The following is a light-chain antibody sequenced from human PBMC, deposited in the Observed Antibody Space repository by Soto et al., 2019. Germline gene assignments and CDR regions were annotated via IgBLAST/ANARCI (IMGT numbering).Light chain of an antibody. CDR2: EVT. CDR1: STDVGAYNY. Sequence: QSVLAQPASVSGSPGQSITISCTGSSTDVGAYNYVAWYQQHPGKAPKLIIYEVTNRPSGVSYRLSASKSGNTASLTISGLHSEDEADYYCISYRGKSASYVFGTGTKVTVL. CDR3: ISYRGKSASYV. J-gene: IGLJ1*01. V-gene: IGLV2-14*01.